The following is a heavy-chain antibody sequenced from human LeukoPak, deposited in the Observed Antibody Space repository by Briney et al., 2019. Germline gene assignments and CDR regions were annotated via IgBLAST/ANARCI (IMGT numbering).Heavy chain of an antibody. CDR1: GGSISSYY. D-gene: IGHD4/OR15-4a*01. CDR2: VYYSGST. V-gene: IGHV4-59*01. J-gene: IGHJ6*03. Sequence: SETLSLTCTVSGGSISSYYWSWIQQPPGKGLEWIGYVYYSGSTNYNPSLKSRVTISVDTSKNQFSLKLSSVTAADTAVYYCARLTDYYYYMDVWGKGTTVTVSS. CDR3: ARLTDYYYYMDV.